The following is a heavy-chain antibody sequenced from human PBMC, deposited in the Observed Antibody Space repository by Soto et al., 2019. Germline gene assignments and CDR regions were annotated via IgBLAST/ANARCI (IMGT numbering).Heavy chain of an antibody. Sequence: QVQLQESGPGLVKPSETLSLTCTVSGGSISSYYWSWIRQPPGKGLEWIGYIYYSGSTNYNPSLKSRVTISVDTSKNQFSLKLSSVTAADTAVYCCARELVAVAGDYYYYYMDVWGKGTTVTVSS. D-gene: IGHD6-19*01. V-gene: IGHV4-59*01. CDR3: ARELVAVAGDYYYYYMDV. CDR1: GGSISSYY. J-gene: IGHJ6*03. CDR2: IYYSGST.